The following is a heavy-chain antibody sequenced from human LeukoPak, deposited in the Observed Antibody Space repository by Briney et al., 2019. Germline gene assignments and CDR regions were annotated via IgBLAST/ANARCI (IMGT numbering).Heavy chain of an antibody. CDR1: GFTVSSNY. CDR2: IYSGGST. D-gene: IGHD3-22*01. CDR3: SGVSTMIVAHGAFDV. J-gene: IGHJ3*01. Sequence: PEGSLRLSCAASGFTVSSNYMNWVRQAPGQGLEWVSVIYSGGSTYYADSVKGRFTISRDNSKNTPYLQMNSLRAEDTAVYYSSGVSTMIVAHGAFDVWRRATMVTVSS. V-gene: IGHV3-53*01.